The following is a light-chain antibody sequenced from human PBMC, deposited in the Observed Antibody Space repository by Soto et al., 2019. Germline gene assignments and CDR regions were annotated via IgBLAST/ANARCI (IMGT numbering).Light chain of an antibody. CDR1: QDINNY. CDR3: QQGFSLPWT. Sequence: DIQVTQSPSSLSASVGDRVTITCRASQDINNYLNWYQRKPGTAPRLLIYAASILQTGVPSSFSASGSGTEFALNISSLQPGDFGTYYCQQGFSLPWTFGQGTTVEVK. J-gene: IGKJ1*01. V-gene: IGKV1-39*01. CDR2: AAS.